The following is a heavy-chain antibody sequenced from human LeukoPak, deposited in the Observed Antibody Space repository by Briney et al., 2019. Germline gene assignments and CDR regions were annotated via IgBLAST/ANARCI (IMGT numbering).Heavy chain of an antibody. V-gene: IGHV4-4*07. CDR3: ARYSGIYGHDN. Sequence: SETLSLTCTVSGGSFTSFYWSWVRQPAGKGLEWIGHFFSSGTSSGTTKYNPSFESRATISVDKSKNQFSLKLTSATAGDTAVYYCARYSGIYGHDNWGQGTLVTVSS. J-gene: IGHJ4*02. CDR2: FFSSGTSSGTT. D-gene: IGHD3-10*01. CDR1: GGSFTSFY.